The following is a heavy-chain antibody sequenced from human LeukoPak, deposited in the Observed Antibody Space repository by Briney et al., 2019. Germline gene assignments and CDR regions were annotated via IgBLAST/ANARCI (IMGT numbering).Heavy chain of an antibody. V-gene: IGHV3-53*01. J-gene: IGHJ4*02. Sequence: PGGSLRLSCAVSGFTVSGNCMSWIRQAPGKGLEWVSLIYSDDTTLYADSVKGRFTISRDISKNTLYLLMSSLRAEDTAVYYCARRAGGYSHPYDYWGQGVLVTVSS. D-gene: IGHD4-23*01. CDR1: GFTVSGNC. CDR2: IYSDDTT. CDR3: ARRAGGYSHPYDY.